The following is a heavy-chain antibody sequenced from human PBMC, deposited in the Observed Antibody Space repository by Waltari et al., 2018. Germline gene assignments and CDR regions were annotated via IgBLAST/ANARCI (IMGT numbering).Heavy chain of an antibody. CDR1: GVNFGDYA. V-gene: IGHV3-49*04. Sequence: EVQLAESGGGLVQPGRSLRLSCTASGVNFGDYAMTWVRQVPGKGLEWVGFIRSKTYGGAPEYAASVKGRFTISRDDSKSVAYLQMNSLRTEDTALYYCTRADGMTDLDYWGQGALVTVSS. J-gene: IGHJ4*02. CDR3: TRADGMTDLDY. CDR2: IRSKTYGGAP.